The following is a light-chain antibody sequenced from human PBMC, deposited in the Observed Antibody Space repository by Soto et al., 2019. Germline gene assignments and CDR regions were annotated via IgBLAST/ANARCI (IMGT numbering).Light chain of an antibody. Sequence: QSVLTQPPSASGSLGQSVTISCTGTSSDVGGYNYVSWYQQHPGKAPKVMIYEVNKRPSGVPDRFSGSKSGNTASLTVSGLQAEDEADYYCSSYAGSNNWVFGGGTKVNVL. CDR2: EVN. J-gene: IGLJ3*02. V-gene: IGLV2-8*01. CDR3: SSYAGSNNWV. CDR1: SSDVGGYNY.